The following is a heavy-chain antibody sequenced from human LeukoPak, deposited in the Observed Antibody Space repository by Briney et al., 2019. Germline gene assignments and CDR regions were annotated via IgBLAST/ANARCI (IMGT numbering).Heavy chain of an antibody. J-gene: IGHJ3*02. D-gene: IGHD6-19*01. CDR3: ARDILRHSSGWFSLFDI. Sequence: HPGRCLRLSCAAAGFTFSSYAMHWVRQAPGNGLEWVAVISYDGSTKDYADSVNGRFTISRDNSKNTLYLQMNSLRAEDTAVYYCARDILRHSSGWFSLFDIWGQGTMVTVSS. V-gene: IGHV3-30-3*01. CDR2: ISYDGSTK. CDR1: GFTFSSYA.